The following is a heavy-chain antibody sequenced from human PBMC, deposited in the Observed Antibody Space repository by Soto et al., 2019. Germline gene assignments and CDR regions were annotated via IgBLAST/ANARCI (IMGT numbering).Heavy chain of an antibody. V-gene: IGHV4-30-4*01. D-gene: IGHD3-22*01. CDR1: GGSISTADYY. J-gene: IGHJ4*02. Sequence: SETLSLTCNVSGGSISTADYYWSWIRQPPGKGLEWIGYIYYRGSTYYNPSLESRVAISIDTSKNQFSLNLTSVTAADTAVYYCVSDYDSGGYIGYWGQGTLVTVPS. CDR3: VSDYDSGGYIGY. CDR2: IYYRGST.